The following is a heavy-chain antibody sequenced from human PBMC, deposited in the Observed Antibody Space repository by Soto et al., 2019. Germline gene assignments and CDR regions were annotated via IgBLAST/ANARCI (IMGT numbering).Heavy chain of an antibody. D-gene: IGHD6-13*01. Sequence: QVQLQESGPGLVKPSGTLSLTCAVSSGSISSSNWWSRVRQPPGKGLEWIGEIYHSGSTNYNPSPKRRITVAVAQSKQQVYLKLSSVTAADTAVYYCARVSLAAAGTIDYWGQGTLVTVSS. CDR3: ARVSLAAAGTIDY. CDR2: IYHSGST. V-gene: IGHV4-4*02. J-gene: IGHJ4*02. CDR1: SGSISSSNW.